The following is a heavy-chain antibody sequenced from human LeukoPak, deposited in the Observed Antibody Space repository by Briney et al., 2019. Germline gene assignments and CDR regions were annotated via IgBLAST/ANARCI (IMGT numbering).Heavy chain of an antibody. CDR3: ARLLKYCSSTSCGTFDY. D-gene: IGHD2-2*01. CDR2: IYYSGST. V-gene: IGHV4-59*01. J-gene: IGHJ4*02. Sequence: PSETLSLTCTVSGGSISSYYWSWIRQPPGKGLEWIGYIYYSGSTNYNPSLKSRVTISVDTSKNQFSLKLSSVTAADTAVYYCARLLKYCSSTSCGTFDYWGQGTLVTVSS. CDR1: GGSISSYY.